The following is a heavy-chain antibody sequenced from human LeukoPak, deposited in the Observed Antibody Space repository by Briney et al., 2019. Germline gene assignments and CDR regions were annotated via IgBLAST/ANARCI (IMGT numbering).Heavy chain of an antibody. CDR2: IYHSGST. Sequence: PSGTLSLTCAVSGGSISSGGYYWSWIRQPPGKGLEWIGYIYHSGSTYYNPSLKSRVTISVDRSKNQFSLKLSSVTAADTAVYYCARFFGKVDVWGKGTTVTVSS. CDR1: GGSISSGGYY. J-gene: IGHJ6*04. CDR3: ARFFGKVDV. V-gene: IGHV4-30-2*01. D-gene: IGHD3-3*01.